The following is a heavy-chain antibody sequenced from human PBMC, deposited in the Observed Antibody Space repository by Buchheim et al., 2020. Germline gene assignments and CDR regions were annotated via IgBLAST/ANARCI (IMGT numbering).Heavy chain of an antibody. CDR3: ARGYSGYDRRDY. CDR1: GGSISSYY. V-gene: IGHV4-59*08. CDR2: IYYSGST. D-gene: IGHD5-12*01. Sequence: QVQLQESGPGLVKPSETLSLTCTVSGGSISSYYWSWIRQPPGKGLEWIGYIYYSGSTNYNPSLKSRVTISVDTSKNQFSLKLSSVTAADTAVYYCARGYSGYDRRDYWGQGTL. J-gene: IGHJ4*02.